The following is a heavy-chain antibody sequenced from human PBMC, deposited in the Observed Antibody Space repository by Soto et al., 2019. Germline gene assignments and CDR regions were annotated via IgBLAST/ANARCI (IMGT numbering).Heavy chain of an antibody. D-gene: IGHD3-16*01. Sequence: QVQLVQSGAEVKKPGSSVKVSCKASGGTFSSYAISWVRQAPGQGLEWMGGIIPIFGTANYAQKFQGRVTITADESTSTGDMELSSLRSEDTAVYYCARNGGPLGAYYYGMDVWGQGTTVTVSS. CDR1: GGTFSSYA. J-gene: IGHJ6*02. CDR2: IIPIFGTA. CDR3: ARNGGPLGAYYYGMDV. V-gene: IGHV1-69*12.